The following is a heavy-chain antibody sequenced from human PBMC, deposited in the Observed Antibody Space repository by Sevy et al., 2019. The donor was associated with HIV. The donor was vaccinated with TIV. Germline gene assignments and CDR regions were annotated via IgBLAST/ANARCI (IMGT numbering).Heavy chain of an antibody. CDR2: IYYTGST. J-gene: IGHJ5*02. Sequence: SETLSLTCTVSGGSISAYYWSWIRQPPGQGLECLGYIYYTGSTNYNPSLKSRVTISVDTSKNQFSLKLSSVTAADTAVYYCARAPPVRSGDDSLNWFDPWGQGTLVTVSS. V-gene: IGHV4-59*01. CDR3: ARAPPVRSGDDSLNWFDP. D-gene: IGHD5-12*01. CDR1: GGSISAYY.